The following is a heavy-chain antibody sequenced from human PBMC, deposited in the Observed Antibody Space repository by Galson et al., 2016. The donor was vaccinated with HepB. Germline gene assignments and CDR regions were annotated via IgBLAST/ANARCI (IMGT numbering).Heavy chain of an antibody. CDR2: IIPISVTT. J-gene: IGHJ3*01. CDR1: GGTFSSHT. D-gene: IGHD3-16*02. Sequence: SVKVSCKASGGTFSSHTISWVRQAPGQGLEWMGGIIPISVTTNYAQKFQGRVTITADESTTTAYMELSSLRSEDTAVYYCARVGGYVWGSYSSHRAFDVWGQGTMVTVSS. CDR3: ARVGGYVWGSYSSHRAFDV. V-gene: IGHV1-69*13.